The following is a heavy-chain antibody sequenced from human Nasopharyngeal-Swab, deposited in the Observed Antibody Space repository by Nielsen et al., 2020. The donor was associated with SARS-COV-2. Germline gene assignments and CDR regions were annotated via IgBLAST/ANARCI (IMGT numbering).Heavy chain of an antibody. Sequence: GGSLRLSCAASGFTFSTYAMTWVRQAPGKGLEWVSRINSDGSSTSYADSVKGRFTISRDNAKNTLYLQMNSLRAEDTAVYYCASRGYSSSSGMEYFDYWGQGTLVTVSS. J-gene: IGHJ4*02. CDR1: GFTFSTYA. D-gene: IGHD6-6*01. CDR3: ASRGYSSSSGMEYFDY. V-gene: IGHV3-74*01. CDR2: INSDGSST.